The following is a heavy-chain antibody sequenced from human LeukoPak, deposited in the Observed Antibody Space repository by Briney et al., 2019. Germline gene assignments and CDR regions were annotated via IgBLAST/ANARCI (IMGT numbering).Heavy chain of an antibody. Sequence: GESLKISCKGSGYMFTSYWIAWVRQMPGKGLEYMGIIYPGDSVTRYSPSFQGQVTISADKSISTAYLQWSSLKASDTAMYYCARQPVRVGMRDYVWGSYRLDPWGQGTLVTVSS. CDR1: GYMFTSYW. V-gene: IGHV5-51*01. D-gene: IGHD3-16*02. J-gene: IGHJ5*02. CDR3: ARQPVRVGMRDYVWGSYRLDP. CDR2: IYPGDSVT.